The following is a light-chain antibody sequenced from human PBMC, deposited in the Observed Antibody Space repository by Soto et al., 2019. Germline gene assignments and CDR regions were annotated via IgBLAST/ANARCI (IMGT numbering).Light chain of an antibody. J-gene: IGLJ3*02. CDR1: SSNIGSNT. CDR2: SNN. V-gene: IGLV1-44*01. Sequence: QSVLTQPPSASGTPGQRVTISCSGSSSNIGSNTVNWYQQLPGTAPKLLIYSNNQRPSGVPDRFSGSKSGTSASLDISGLQSEDEADYSCAAWDDSLNGWVFGGGTKLTVL. CDR3: AAWDDSLNGWV.